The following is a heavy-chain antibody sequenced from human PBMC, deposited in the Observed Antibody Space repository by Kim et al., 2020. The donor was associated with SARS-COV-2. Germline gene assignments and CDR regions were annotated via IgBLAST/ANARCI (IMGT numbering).Heavy chain of an antibody. CDR2: IIPIFGTA. V-gene: IGHV1-69*13. CDR1: GGTFSSYA. Sequence: SVKVSCKASGGTFSSYAISWVRQAPGQGLEWMGGIIPIFGTANYAQKFQGRVTITADESTSTAYMELSSLRSEDTAVYYCAKRDRPPGDWFDPWGQGTLVTVSS. CDR3: AKRDRPPGDWFDP. D-gene: IGHD4-17*01. J-gene: IGHJ5*02.